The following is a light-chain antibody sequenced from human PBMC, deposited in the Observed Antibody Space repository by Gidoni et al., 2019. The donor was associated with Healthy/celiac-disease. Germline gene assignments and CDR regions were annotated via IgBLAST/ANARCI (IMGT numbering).Light chain of an antibody. V-gene: IGKV1-9*01. CDR1: QVISSY. CDR2: AAS. Sequence: DIQLTKGPSLRYASVGDGVTSTCRASQVISSYLAWYQQNPGKAPNLLIYAASTLQSGVPSRFSGSGSGTEFTLTISSLQPEDFATYYWQQHNSYLPITFGQGTRLEIK. J-gene: IGKJ5*01. CDR3: QQHNSYLPIT.